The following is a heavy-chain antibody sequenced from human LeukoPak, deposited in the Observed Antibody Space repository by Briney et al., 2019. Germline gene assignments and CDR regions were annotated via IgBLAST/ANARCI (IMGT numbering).Heavy chain of an antibody. V-gene: IGHV3-30*18. D-gene: IGHD3-22*01. CDR3: AKPPTRRYYDSSGYPARGAFDI. J-gene: IGHJ3*02. CDR1: GFTFSSYG. CDR2: ISYDGSNK. Sequence: GGSPRLSCAASGFTFSSYGMHWVRQAPGKGLEWVVVISYDGSNKYYADSVKGRFTISRDNSKNTLYLQMNSLRAEDTAVYYCAKPPTRRYYDSSGYPARGAFDIWGQGTMVTVSS.